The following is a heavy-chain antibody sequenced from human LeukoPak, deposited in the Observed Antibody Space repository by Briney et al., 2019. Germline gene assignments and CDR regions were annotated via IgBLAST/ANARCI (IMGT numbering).Heavy chain of an antibody. D-gene: IGHD3-10*01. CDR2: IIPILGIA. V-gene: IGHV1-69*10. CDR3: ARGQYYYGSGAPARWFDP. CDR1: GGTFISYA. Sequence: GASVTVSCKASGGTFISYAISWVRQAPGQGLEWMGRIIPILGIANYEQKFQGRVTITADKSTSTAYMELSSLRSEDTAVYYCARGQYYYGSGAPARWFDPWGQGTLVTVSS. J-gene: IGHJ5*02.